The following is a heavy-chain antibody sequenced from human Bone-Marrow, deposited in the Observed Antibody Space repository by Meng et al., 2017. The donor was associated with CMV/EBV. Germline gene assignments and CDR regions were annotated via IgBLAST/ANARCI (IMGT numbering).Heavy chain of an antibody. Sequence: ASVKVSCKASGYTFTSYGISWVRQAPGQGLEWMGWISAYNGNTNYAQKLQGRVTMTTDTSTSTAYMELRSLRSDDTAVYYCARVIGWELLLIGSGRFDPWGQGTLVTVSS. CDR3: ARVIGWELLLIGSGRFDP. V-gene: IGHV1-18*01. D-gene: IGHD1-26*01. CDR1: GYTFTSYG. J-gene: IGHJ5*02. CDR2: ISAYNGNT.